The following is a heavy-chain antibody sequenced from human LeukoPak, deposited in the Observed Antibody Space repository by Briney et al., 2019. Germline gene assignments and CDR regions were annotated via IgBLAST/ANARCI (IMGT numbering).Heavy chain of an antibody. CDR1: GYTFTGYY. CDR3: ARVLFH. D-gene: IGHD3-3*01. CDR2: INPNICGT. Sequence: ASVKVSRKASGYTFTGYYMHWVRQAPGQGLEWMGWINPNICGTNYAQKFQGRVTMTRDTSIITAYMGLSRLRSEYKAVYYCARVLFHWGQGPPVSVSS. V-gene: IGHV1-2*02. J-gene: IGHJ4*02.